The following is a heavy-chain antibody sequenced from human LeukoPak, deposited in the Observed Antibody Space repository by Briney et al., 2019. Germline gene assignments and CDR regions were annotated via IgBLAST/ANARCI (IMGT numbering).Heavy chain of an antibody. CDR3: ARGYYDSSGYSPRFGNWFDP. V-gene: IGHV1-69*06. J-gene: IGHJ5*02. Sequence: ASVKVSCKASGGTFSSYAISWVRQAPGQGLEWMGGIIPIFGTANYAQKFQGRVTITADKSTSTAYMELSSLRSEDTAVYYCARGYYDSSGYSPRFGNWFDPWGQGTLVTVSS. CDR2: IIPIFGTA. D-gene: IGHD3-22*01. CDR1: GGTFSSYA.